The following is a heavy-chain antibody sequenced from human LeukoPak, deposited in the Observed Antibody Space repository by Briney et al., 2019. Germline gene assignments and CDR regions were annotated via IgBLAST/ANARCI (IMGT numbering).Heavy chain of an antibody. CDR2: IYYNGYT. Sequence: SETLSLTCTVSGYSISSGYYWGWIRQPPGKGLEWIGYIYYNGYTDYNPSLKSRVTISLHTSKNQFSLKLSSVNAADTAVYYCARELHSGSYYFDYWGQGTLVTVSS. V-gene: IGHV4-38-2*02. CDR1: GYSISSGYY. CDR3: ARELHSGSYYFDY. J-gene: IGHJ4*02. D-gene: IGHD1-26*01.